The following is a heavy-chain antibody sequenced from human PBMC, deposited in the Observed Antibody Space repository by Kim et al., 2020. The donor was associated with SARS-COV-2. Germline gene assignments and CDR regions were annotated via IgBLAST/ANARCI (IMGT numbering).Heavy chain of an antibody. CDR1: GGSISSSSYY. Sequence: SETLSLTCTVSGGSISSSSYYWGWIRQPPGKGLEWIGSIYYSGSTYYNPSLKSRVTISVDTSKNQFSLTLSSVTAADTAVYYCARQRRHSPDDAFDIWGQGIMVTVSS. CDR3: ARQRRHSPDDAFDI. CDR2: IYYSGST. V-gene: IGHV4-39*01. J-gene: IGHJ3*02. D-gene: IGHD2-2*01.